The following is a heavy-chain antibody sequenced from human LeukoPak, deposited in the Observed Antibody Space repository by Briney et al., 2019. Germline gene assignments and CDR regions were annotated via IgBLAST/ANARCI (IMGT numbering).Heavy chain of an antibody. Sequence: GGSLRLSCAASGFTVSSNYMSWVRQAPGKGLEWVSVIYSGGSIYYADSVKGRFTISRDNSKNTLYLQMNSLRAEDTAVYYCAREEILEPDYYYYGMDVWGQGTTVTVSS. V-gene: IGHV3-53*01. CDR2: IYSGGSI. CDR1: GFTVSSNY. CDR3: AREEILEPDYYYYGMDV. J-gene: IGHJ6*02. D-gene: IGHD1-1*01.